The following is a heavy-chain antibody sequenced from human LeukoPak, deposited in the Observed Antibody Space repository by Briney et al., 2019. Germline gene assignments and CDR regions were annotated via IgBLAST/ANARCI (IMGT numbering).Heavy chain of an antibody. CDR3: AGGAYYYDSSVGAFDI. CDR2: IYPGDSDT. D-gene: IGHD3-22*01. V-gene: IGHV5-51*01. Sequence: GESLKISCKGSGYSFTAYWIGWVRQMPGKGLEWMGIIYPGDSDTRYSPSFQGQVTISADKSMTTAYLQWSSLKASDTAMYYCAGGAYYYDSSVGAFDIWGQGTMVTVSS. CDR1: GYSFTAYW. J-gene: IGHJ3*02.